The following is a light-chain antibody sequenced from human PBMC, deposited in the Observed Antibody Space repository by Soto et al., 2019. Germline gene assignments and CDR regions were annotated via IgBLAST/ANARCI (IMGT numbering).Light chain of an antibody. V-gene: IGLV2-11*01. CDR3: YSYAGSYTSL. J-gene: IGLJ1*01. Sequence: QSALTQPRSVSGSPGQSVTISCSGTSSDVGGYDYVSWYQQHPGKVPKLLIYDVSKRPSRVPDRFSGSRSGNTASLTISGLQAEDEADYYCYSYAGSYTSLFGSGTKVTVL. CDR2: DVS. CDR1: SSDVGGYDY.